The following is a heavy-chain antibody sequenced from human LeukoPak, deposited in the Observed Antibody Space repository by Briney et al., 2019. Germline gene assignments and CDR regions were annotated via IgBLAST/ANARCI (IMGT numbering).Heavy chain of an antibody. CDR1: GGSVRSGSYY. Sequence: PSETLSLTCTVSGGSVRSGSYYWSWIRQPPGKGLEWIGYVYYSGSTNYNPSLKSRVTISVDTSKNQFSLKLRSVTAADTAVYYCVRGAATDYYDSSGYYRQIEVFDAWGQGTMVTVSS. D-gene: IGHD3-22*01. V-gene: IGHV4-61*01. CDR2: VYYSGST. CDR3: VRGAATDYYDSSGYYRQIEVFDA. J-gene: IGHJ3*01.